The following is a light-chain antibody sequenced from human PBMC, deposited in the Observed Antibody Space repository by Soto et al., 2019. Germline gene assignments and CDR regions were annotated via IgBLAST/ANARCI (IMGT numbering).Light chain of an antibody. CDR2: GAS. Sequence: EIVMTQSPATLSVSPGERATLSCRASQSVGSNLDWYQQKPGQAPRLLIYGASTRATGIPARFSGSGSGTEFNLTISSLQSEDFAIYFCQQYNNWPPDRTFGQGTKVEIK. J-gene: IGKJ1*01. V-gene: IGKV3-15*01. CDR3: QQYNNWPPDRT. CDR1: QSVGSN.